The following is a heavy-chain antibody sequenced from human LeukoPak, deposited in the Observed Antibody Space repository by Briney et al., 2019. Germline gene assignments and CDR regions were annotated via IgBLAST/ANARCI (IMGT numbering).Heavy chain of an antibody. Sequence: PSETLSLTCAVYGGSFSGYYWSWIRQPPGKGLERIGEIDHSGSTNYNPSLKSRVTISVDTSKDQFSLKLSSVTAADTAVYYCARTYYYDSSGHQNFLAYWGQGTLVTVSS. D-gene: IGHD3-22*01. J-gene: IGHJ4*02. V-gene: IGHV4-34*01. CDR3: ARTYYYDSSGHQNFLAY. CDR2: IDHSGST. CDR1: GGSFSGYY.